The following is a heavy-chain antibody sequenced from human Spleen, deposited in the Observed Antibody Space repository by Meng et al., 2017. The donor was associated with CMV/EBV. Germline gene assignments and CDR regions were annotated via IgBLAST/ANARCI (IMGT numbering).Heavy chain of an antibody. CDR2: IYPGDSDT. CDR3: ARTGCSSTSCYYNWFDP. Sequence: GESLKISCQGSGYSFTSYWIAWVRQIPGKGLEWMGIIYPGDSDTRYSPSFQGQVTISADKSISTAYLQWSSLKASDTAMYYCARTGCSSTSCYYNWFDPWGQGTLVTVSS. J-gene: IGHJ5*02. D-gene: IGHD2-2*01. V-gene: IGHV5-51*01. CDR1: GYSFTSYW.